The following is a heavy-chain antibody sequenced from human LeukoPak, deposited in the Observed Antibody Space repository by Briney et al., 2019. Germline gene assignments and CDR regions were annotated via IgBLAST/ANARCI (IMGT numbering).Heavy chain of an antibody. Sequence: ASVKVSCKASGYTFSSCGITWVRQAPGQGLEWMGWINPDSGGTNYAQKFQGRVTMTRDTSISTAYMELSRLKSDDTAVYYCARRKDPWFTFDYWGQGTLVTVSS. CDR2: INPDSGGT. D-gene: IGHD3-22*01. CDR1: GYTFSSCG. V-gene: IGHV1-2*02. CDR3: ARRKDPWFTFDY. J-gene: IGHJ4*02.